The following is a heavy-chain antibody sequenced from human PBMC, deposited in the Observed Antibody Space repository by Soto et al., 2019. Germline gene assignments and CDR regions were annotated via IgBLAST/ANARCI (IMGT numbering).Heavy chain of an antibody. J-gene: IGHJ4*02. CDR3: ASSGIYYYDSSGYS. CDR2: IYYSGST. Sequence: SETLSLTCTVSGGSVSSGSYYWSWIRQPPGKGLEWIGYIYYSGSTNYNPSLKSRVTISVDTSKNQFSLKLSSVTAADTAVYYCASSGIYYYDSSGYSWGQGILVTVSS. D-gene: IGHD3-22*01. CDR1: GGSVSSGSYY. V-gene: IGHV4-61*01.